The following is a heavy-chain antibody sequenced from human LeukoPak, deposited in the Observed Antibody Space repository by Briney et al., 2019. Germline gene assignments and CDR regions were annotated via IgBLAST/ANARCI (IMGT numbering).Heavy chain of an antibody. D-gene: IGHD6-19*01. J-gene: IGHJ1*01. CDR3: ASNPPGIAVDGAEYFQH. V-gene: IGHV1-69*13. CDR2: IIPIFGTA. Sequence: GASVKVSCKASGGTFSSYAISWVRQAPGQGLEWMGGIIPIFGTANYAQKFQGRVTITADESTSTAYMELSSLRSEDTAVYYCASNPPGIAVDGAEYFQHWGQGTLVTVSS. CDR1: GGTFSSYA.